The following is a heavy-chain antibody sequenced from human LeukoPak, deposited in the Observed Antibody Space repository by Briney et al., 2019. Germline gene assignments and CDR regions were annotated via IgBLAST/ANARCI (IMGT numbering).Heavy chain of an antibody. CDR2: ISGGGVST. J-gene: IGHJ3*02. CDR3: AKYRNWGGTDAFDI. V-gene: IGHV3-23*01. CDR1: GFTFGSYA. Sequence: GASLRLSCAASGFTFGSYAMSWVRQAPGKGLEWVSGISGGGVSTHYAESVKGRFTISRDNSKNTLYLQMNSLRAEDTAVYYCAKYRNWGGTDAFDIWGQGTMLTVSS. D-gene: IGHD7-27*01.